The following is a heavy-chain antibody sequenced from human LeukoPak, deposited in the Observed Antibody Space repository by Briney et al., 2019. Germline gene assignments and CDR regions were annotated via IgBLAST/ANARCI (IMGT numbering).Heavy chain of an antibody. CDR3: TRDRSRAEDD. V-gene: IGHV3-7*01. Sequence: GGSLRLSCAASGFTFSGHWMRGFRQAPGKGLEWVANINQGGSDKYYVGSVKGRFTISRDNANNLLYLQMNSLRGEDTAVYYCTRDRSRAEDDWGQGTLVTVSS. D-gene: IGHD1-14*01. CDR1: GFTFSGHW. CDR2: INQGGSDK. J-gene: IGHJ4*02.